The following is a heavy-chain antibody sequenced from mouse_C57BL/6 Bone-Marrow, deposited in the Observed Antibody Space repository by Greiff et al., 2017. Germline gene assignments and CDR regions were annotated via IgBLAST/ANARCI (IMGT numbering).Heavy chain of an antibody. V-gene: IGHV1-61*01. Sequence: QVQLQQPGAELVRPGSSVKLSCKASGYTFTSYWMDWVKQRPGQGLEWIGNIYPSDSETHYNQKFKDKATLTVDKSSSTAYMQLSSLTSEDSAVYYCAAYYGSSYGYCDVWGTGTTVTVSS. CDR2: IYPSDSET. CDR1: GYTFTSYW. D-gene: IGHD1-1*01. J-gene: IGHJ1*03. CDR3: AAYYGSSYGYCDV.